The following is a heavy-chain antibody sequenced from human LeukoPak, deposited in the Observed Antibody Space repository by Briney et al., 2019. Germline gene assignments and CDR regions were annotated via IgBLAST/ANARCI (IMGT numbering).Heavy chain of an antibody. J-gene: IGHJ3*02. D-gene: IGHD3-22*01. V-gene: IGHV1-46*01. CDR1: GDTFTSYY. Sequence: ASVKVSCKASGDTFTSYYMNWVRQAPGQGLECMGIINPSGTSTSYAQKFQGRVTMTSDLSTSTVYMELSSLRPEDTAVYYCARGRHYYDSSDYYYEGDAFDIWGQGTMVTVSS. CDR3: ARGRHYYDSSDYYYEGDAFDI. CDR2: INPSGTST.